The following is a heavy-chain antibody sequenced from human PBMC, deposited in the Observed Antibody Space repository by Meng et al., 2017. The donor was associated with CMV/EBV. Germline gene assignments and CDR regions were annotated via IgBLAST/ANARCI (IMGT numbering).Heavy chain of an antibody. CDR1: GFTFSSYS. J-gene: IGHJ4*02. Sequence: GESLKISCAASGFTFSSYSMNWVRQAPGKGLEWVSSISSSSSYIYYADSVKGRFTISRDNAKNSLYLQMNSLRAEDTAVYYCARAYSPYGGNSRDFDYWGQGTLVTVSS. D-gene: IGHD4-23*01. CDR2: ISSSSSYI. V-gene: IGHV3-21*04. CDR3: ARAYSPYGGNSRDFDY.